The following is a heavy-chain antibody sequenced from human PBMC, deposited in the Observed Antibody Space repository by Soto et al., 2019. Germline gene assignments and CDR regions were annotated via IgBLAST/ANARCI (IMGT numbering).Heavy chain of an antibody. V-gene: IGHV3-48*01. CDR2: IDHSSSSI. J-gene: IGHJ2*01. CDR1: GFPFRRYS. CDR3: AVGIVVARGYFDL. D-gene: IGHD3-22*01. Sequence: QLVESGGGLVLPGGSLRLSCEASGFPFRRYSMNWVRQSPGTGLEWISYIDHSSSSIHDADSVKGRFTISRDNAKNSLFLQMNSLKVEDTAVYYCAVGIVVARGYFDLWGRGTLVTVSS.